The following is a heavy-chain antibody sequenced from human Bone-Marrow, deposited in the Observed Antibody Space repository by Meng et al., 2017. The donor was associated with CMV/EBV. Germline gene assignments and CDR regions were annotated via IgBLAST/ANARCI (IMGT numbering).Heavy chain of an antibody. J-gene: IGHJ6*02. D-gene: IGHD1-14*01. Sequence: GSLRLSCTVSGGSISSSSYYWGWIRQPPGKGLEWIGSIYYSGSTYYNPSLKSRVTISVDTSKNQFSLKLSSVTAADTAVCYCPYGRYYCYYGMDVWGQGTTVTVSS. CDR2: IYYSGST. V-gene: IGHV4-39*01. CDR1: GGSISSSSYY. CDR3: PYGRYYCYYGMDV.